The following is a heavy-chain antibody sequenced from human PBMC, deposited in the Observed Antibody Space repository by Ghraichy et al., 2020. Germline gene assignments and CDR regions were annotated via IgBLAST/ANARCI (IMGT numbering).Heavy chain of an antibody. Sequence: GGSLRLSCAASGFTFGSYDMHWVRQAPDKGLEWVAVISYDGSNKQYADSVKGRFTISRDNSKNTLYAQMNSLRVEDTAVYYCAKRTKPGGSGSYDFDYWGQGTLVTVSS. CDR2: ISYDGSNK. CDR1: GFTFGSYD. D-gene: IGHD1-26*01. J-gene: IGHJ4*02. V-gene: IGHV3-30*18. CDR3: AKRTKPGGSGSYDFDY.